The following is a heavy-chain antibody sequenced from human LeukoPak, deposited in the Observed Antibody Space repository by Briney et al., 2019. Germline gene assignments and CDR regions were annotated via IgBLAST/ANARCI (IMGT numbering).Heavy chain of an antibody. Sequence: GGSLRLSCAASGFTFSGYAMSWVRQAPGKGLEWVSAISGSGGSTYYADSVKGRFTISRDNSKNTQYLQMNSLRAEDTAVYYCAKSYYYGSGSYYNGAPFDYWGQGTLVTVSS. CDR1: GFTFSGYA. CDR2: ISGSGGST. J-gene: IGHJ4*02. D-gene: IGHD3-10*01. V-gene: IGHV3-23*01. CDR3: AKSYYYGSGSYYNGAPFDY.